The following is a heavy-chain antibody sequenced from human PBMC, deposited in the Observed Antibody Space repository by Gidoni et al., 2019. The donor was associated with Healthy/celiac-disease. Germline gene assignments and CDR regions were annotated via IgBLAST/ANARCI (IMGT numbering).Heavy chain of an antibody. CDR1: GFTFSSYA. J-gene: IGHJ4*02. Sequence: EVQLLESGGGLVQPGGSLRLSCAASGFTFSSYAMSWVRQAPGKGLEWVSAISGSGGSTYYADSVKGRFTISRDNSKNTLYLQMNSLRAEDTAVYYCAKTPDYGDYGRDYYFDYWGQGTLVTVSS. CDR3: AKTPDYGDYGRDYYFDY. CDR2: ISGSGGST. V-gene: IGHV3-23*01. D-gene: IGHD4-17*01.